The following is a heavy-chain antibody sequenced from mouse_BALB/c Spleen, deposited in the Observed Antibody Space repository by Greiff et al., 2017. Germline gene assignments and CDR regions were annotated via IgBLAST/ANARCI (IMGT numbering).Heavy chain of an antibody. CDR3: ARAMPSYYYAMDY. J-gene: IGHJ4*01. CDR1: GFTLTSYG. CDR2: IWSGGST. V-gene: IGHV2-2*02. Sequence: VQQSGPGLVQPSQSLSITCTVSGFTLTSYGVHWVRQSPGKGLEWLGVIWSGGSTDYNAAFISRLSISKDNSKSQVFFKMNSLQANDTAIYYCARAMPSYYYAMDYWGQENSVTVSS.